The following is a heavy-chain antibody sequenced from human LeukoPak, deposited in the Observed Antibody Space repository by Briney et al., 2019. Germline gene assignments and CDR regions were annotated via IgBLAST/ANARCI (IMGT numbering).Heavy chain of an antibody. CDR1: GFTFSSYA. V-gene: IGHV3-30*04. Sequence: GGSLRLSCAASGFTFSSYAMHWVRQAPGKGLEWVAVISYDGSNKYYADSVKGRFTISRDNSKNTLYLQMNSLRAEDTAVYYCARGVEGYYDSSGYPPPPTYYFDYWGQGTLVTVSS. J-gene: IGHJ4*02. D-gene: IGHD3-22*01. CDR2: ISYDGSNK. CDR3: ARGVEGYYDSSGYPPPPTYYFDY.